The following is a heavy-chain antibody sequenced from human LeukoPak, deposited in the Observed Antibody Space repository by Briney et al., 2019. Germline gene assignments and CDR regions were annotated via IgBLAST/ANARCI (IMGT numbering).Heavy chain of an antibody. CDR1: GFTFSRYS. V-gene: IGHV3-21*01. CDR3: AFVLRFPA. Sequence: MLGGSLRLSCAASGFTFSRYSMNWVRQAPGKGLEWVSSISTSGSSIFYADSVKGRFTISRDNAKNSLYLQMNSLRAEDTAMYYCAFVLRFPAWGQGTLVTVSS. D-gene: IGHD3-3*01. J-gene: IGHJ5*02. CDR2: ISTSGSSI.